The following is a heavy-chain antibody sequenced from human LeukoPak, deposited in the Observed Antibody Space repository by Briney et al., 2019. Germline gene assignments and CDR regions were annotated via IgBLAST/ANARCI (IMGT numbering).Heavy chain of an antibody. J-gene: IGHJ6*03. Sequence: GGSLRLSCAASGFTFSSYGMHWVRQAPGKGLEWVAFIRNDGSNKYYADSVKVRFTISRDNSKNTLYLQMNSLRAEDTAVYYCAKEPYYDFWSGYSVYYMDVWGKGTTVTVSS. CDR1: GFTFSSYG. CDR2: IRNDGSNK. CDR3: AKEPYYDFWSGYSVYYMDV. D-gene: IGHD3-3*01. V-gene: IGHV3-30*02.